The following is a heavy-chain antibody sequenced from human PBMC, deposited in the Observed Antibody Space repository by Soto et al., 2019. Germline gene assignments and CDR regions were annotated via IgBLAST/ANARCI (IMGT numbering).Heavy chain of an antibody. CDR2: IYSGGST. CDR3: ASWEHDYDGNSLNH. V-gene: IGHV3-53*01. D-gene: IGHD4-17*01. Sequence: EVQLVESGGGLIQPGGSLRLSCAASGFTVSSNYMSWVRQAPGKGLEWVSVIYSGGSTYYADSVKGRFTISRDNSKNTLYLQRNSLRAEDTAVYYCASWEHDYDGNSLNHWGQGTLVTVSS. CDR1: GFTVSSNY. J-gene: IGHJ1*01.